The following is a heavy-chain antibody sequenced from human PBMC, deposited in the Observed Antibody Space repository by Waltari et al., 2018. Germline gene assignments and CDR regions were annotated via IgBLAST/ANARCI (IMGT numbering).Heavy chain of an antibody. D-gene: IGHD3-10*01. CDR3: ARHVGGSYLGY. CDR2: IYYSGST. J-gene: IGHJ4*02. CDR1: GGSISSSSYY. Sequence: QLQLQESGPGLVKPSETLSLTCTVSGGSISSSSYYWGWIRQPPGKGLEWIGSIYYSGSTYYNTSLKSRVTISVDTSKNQFSLKLSSVTAADTALYYCARHVGGSYLGYWGQGTLVTVSS. V-gene: IGHV4-39*01.